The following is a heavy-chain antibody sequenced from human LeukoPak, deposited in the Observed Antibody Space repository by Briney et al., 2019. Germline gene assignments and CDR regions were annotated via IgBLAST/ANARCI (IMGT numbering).Heavy chain of an antibody. CDR2: IKQDGSEK. CDR1: GFTFSSYW. J-gene: IGHJ4*02. CDR3: VASWEYYYGSGSRPSDY. D-gene: IGHD3-10*01. Sequence: PGGSLRLSCAASGFTFSSYWMSWVRQAPGKGLEWVANIKQDGSEKYYVDSVKGRFTISRDNAKNSLYLQMNSLRAEDTAVYYCVASWEYYYGSGSRPSDYWGQGTLVTVSS. V-gene: IGHV3-7*01.